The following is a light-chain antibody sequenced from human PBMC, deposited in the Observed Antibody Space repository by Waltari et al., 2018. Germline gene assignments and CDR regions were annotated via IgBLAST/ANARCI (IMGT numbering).Light chain of an antibody. Sequence: QSALTQPASVSGSRGQSITISCTGTSSDVGGYNYVSWYQQHPGKVPKLLIFDVSNRPSGVSNRFSGSKSGNTASLTISGLQAEDESDYYCCSFTSRSTWVFGGGTKLTVL. CDR3: CSFTSRSTWV. CDR2: DVS. J-gene: IGLJ3*02. CDR1: SSDVGGYNY. V-gene: IGLV2-14*01.